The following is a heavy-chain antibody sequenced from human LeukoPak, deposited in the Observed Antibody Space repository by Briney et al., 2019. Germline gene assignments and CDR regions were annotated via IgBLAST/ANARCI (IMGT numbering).Heavy chain of an antibody. CDR1: GYTFTSYD. CDR2: MNPNSGNT. V-gene: IGHV1-8*01. CDR3: ARGRALRRFDY. J-gene: IGHJ4*02. Sequence: ASVKVSCKASGYTFTSYDINWVRQATGQGLEWMGWMNPNSGNTGYAQKFQGRVTMTRNTSISTAYMERSSLRSEDTAGYYCARGRALRRFDYWGQGTLVTVSS.